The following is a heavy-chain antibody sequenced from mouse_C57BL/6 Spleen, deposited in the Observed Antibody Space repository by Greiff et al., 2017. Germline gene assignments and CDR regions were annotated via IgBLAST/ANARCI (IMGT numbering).Heavy chain of an antibody. J-gene: IGHJ2*01. CDR2: IDPENGDT. CDR1: GFNIKDDY. V-gene: IGHV14-4*01. D-gene: IGHD1-1*01. CDR3: TRGITTDPYYCDD. Sequence: EVQLQQSGAELVRPGASVKLSCTASGFNIKDDYMHWVKQRPEQGLEWIGWIDPENGDTAYASKFQGKATITADTSSNTAYLQLSSLTSEDTAVYYCTRGITTDPYYCDDWGKGTTRTVAS.